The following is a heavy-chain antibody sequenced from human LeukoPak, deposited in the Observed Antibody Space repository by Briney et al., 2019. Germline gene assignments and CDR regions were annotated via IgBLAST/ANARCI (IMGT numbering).Heavy chain of an antibody. V-gene: IGHV4-59*12. J-gene: IGHJ4*02. Sequence: PSETLSFTCTVSGGSISSYYWSWLGQPPGQELVGSGYIYYSGSTNYNPSLNSRVTISVDTSKNQFSLKLSSVTAAAAAAYYCARADFYYDSSGFWVNYFDYWGQGTLVSVSS. CDR1: GGSISSYY. D-gene: IGHD3-22*01. CDR3: ARADFYYDSSGFWVNYFDY. CDR2: IYYSGST.